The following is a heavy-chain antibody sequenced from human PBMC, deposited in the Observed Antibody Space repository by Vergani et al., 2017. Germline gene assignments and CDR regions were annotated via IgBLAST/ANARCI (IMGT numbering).Heavy chain of an antibody. Sequence: QVQLQESGPGLVKPSETLSLTCTVSGGSIGSYYWSWIRQPPGKGLEWIGYIYYSGSTNYNPSLKSRVTISVDTSKNQFSLKLSSVTAADTAVYYCARGGPQYYYYGMDVWGQGTTVTVSS. J-gene: IGHJ6*02. V-gene: IGHV4-59*01. D-gene: IGHD3-10*01. CDR3: ARGGPQYYYYGMDV. CDR1: GGSIGSYY. CDR2: IYYSGST.